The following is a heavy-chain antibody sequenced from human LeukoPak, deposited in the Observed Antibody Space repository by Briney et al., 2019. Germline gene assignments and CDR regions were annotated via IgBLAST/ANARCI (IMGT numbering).Heavy chain of an antibody. J-gene: IGHJ4*02. V-gene: IGHV3-48*03. CDR1: GFTFSSYE. CDR3: ARTGRSPFDY. D-gene: IGHD1-1*01. Sequence: TGGSLRLSCAASGFTFSSYEMNWVRQAPGKGLEWASYISSSGSTIYYADSVKGRFTISRDNAKNSLYLQMNSLRAEDTAVYYCARTGRSPFDYWGQGTLVTVSS. CDR2: ISSSGSTI.